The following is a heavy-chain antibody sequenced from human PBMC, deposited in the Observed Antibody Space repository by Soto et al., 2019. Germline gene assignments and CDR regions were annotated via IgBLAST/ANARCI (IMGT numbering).Heavy chain of an antibody. V-gene: IGHV4-59*01. J-gene: IGHJ4*02. CDR3: ALRSMAVVPEY. CDR1: GDSISSYY. Sequence: QVQLQESGPGLVKPSETLSLTCAVSGDSISSYYCMWIRQPPGKGLVSIGYLYYGRSANYKPSLKSRVTLSVDTSTNQCSLTLSSMTAADTAVYYCALRSMAVVPEYWGQGTLVTVSS. CDR2: LYYGRSA. D-gene: IGHD3-22*01.